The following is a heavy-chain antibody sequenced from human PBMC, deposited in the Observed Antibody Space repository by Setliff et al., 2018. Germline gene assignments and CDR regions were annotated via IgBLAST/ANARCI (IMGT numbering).Heavy chain of an antibody. Sequence: SETLSLTCTVSDVSISGYYWSCIRQPPGKGLEWIGYIYYSGRTNYNPSLKSRVTISVDTSKNQFSLKLSSVTAADTAVYYCAKVPITKVYYYMDVWGKGTTVTVSS. CDR2: IYYSGRT. J-gene: IGHJ6*03. V-gene: IGHV4-59*08. CDR3: AKVPITKVYYYMDV. D-gene: IGHD3-10*01. CDR1: DVSISGYY.